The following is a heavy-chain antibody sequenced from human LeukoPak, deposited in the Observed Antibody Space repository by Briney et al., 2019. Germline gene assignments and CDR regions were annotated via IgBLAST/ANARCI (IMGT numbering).Heavy chain of an antibody. J-gene: IGHJ5*02. Sequence: GGSLRLSCAASGFTFSSYSMNWVRQAPGKGLEWVANIKQDGSEKYYVDSVKGRFTISRDNAQNSLYLQMNSLRAEDTAVYYCARGYSSGGPWGQGTLVTVSS. CDR2: IKQDGSEK. CDR3: ARGYSSGGP. D-gene: IGHD6-19*01. CDR1: GFTFSSYS. V-gene: IGHV3-7*01.